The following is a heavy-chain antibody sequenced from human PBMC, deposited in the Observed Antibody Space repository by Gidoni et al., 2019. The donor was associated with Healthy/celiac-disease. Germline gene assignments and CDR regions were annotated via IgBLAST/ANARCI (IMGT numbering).Heavy chain of an antibody. D-gene: IGHD2-15*01. CDR1: GYTFTGYY. CDR2: INPNSGGT. Sequence: QVQLVQSGAEVTKPGASVKVSCKASGYTFTGYYMHWVRQAPGQGLEWMGWINPNSGGTNYAQKFQGRVTMTRDTSISTAYMELSRLRSDDTAVYYCARARVVVAARRGIDYWGQGTLVTVSS. V-gene: IGHV1-2*02. CDR3: ARARVVVAARRGIDY. J-gene: IGHJ4*02.